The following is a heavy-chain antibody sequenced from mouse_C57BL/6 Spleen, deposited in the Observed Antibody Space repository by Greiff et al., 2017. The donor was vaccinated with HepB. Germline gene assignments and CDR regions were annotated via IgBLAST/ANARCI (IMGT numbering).Heavy chain of an antibody. Sequence: QVQLQQPGAELVKPGASVKMSCKASGYTFTSYWITWVKQRPGQGLEWIGDIYPGSGSTNYNEKFKSKATLTVDTSSSTAYMQLSSLTSENSAVYYGARQLRDYAMDYWGQGTSVTVSS. CDR1: GYTFTSYW. CDR2: IYPGSGST. CDR3: ARQLRDYAMDY. J-gene: IGHJ4*01. V-gene: IGHV1-55*01. D-gene: IGHD1-1*01.